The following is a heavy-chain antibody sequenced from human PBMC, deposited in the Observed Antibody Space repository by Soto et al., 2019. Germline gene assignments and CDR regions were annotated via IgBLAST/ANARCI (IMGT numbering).Heavy chain of an antibody. CDR3: ARTHMVRGVIITYQTDY. D-gene: IGHD3-10*01. V-gene: IGHV4-4*02. CDR2: IYHSGST. CDR1: GGSISSSNW. J-gene: IGHJ4*02. Sequence: QVQLQESGPGLVKPSGTLSLTCAVSGGSISSSNWWSWVRQPPGKGLEWIGEIYHSGSTNYNPSLKNRVTISVDKSKNQFALKLSSVTAADTAVYYCARTHMVRGVIITYQTDYWGQGTLVTVSS.